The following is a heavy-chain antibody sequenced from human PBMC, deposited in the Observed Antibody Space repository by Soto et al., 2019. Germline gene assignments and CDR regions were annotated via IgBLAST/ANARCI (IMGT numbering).Heavy chain of an antibody. J-gene: IGHJ4*02. CDR3: ARVYSSLDYGIDF. Sequence: GGSLRLSCAASGFTFSSYSMHWVRQAPGKGLEWVAVISYDGSNEYYADSVKGRFTISRDNSKNTLYLQMNSLRPEDTALYYCARVYSSLDYGIDFWGQGTLVTVSS. V-gene: IGHV3-30-3*01. CDR1: GFTFSSYS. D-gene: IGHD6-6*01. CDR2: ISYDGSNE.